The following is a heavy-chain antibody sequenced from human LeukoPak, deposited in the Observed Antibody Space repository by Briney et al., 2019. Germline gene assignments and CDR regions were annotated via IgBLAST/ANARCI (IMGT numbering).Heavy chain of an antibody. J-gene: IGHJ4*02. CDR2: INHSGST. CDR1: GGSFSGYY. D-gene: IGHD6-13*01. V-gene: IGHV4-34*01. CDR3: ARLYSSSWPDY. Sequence: SETLSLTCAVYGGSFSGYYWSWIRQPPGKGLEWIGEINHSGSTNYNPSLKSRVTISVDTSKNQFSLKLSSVTAADTAVYYCARLYSSSWPDYWGQGTLVTVSS.